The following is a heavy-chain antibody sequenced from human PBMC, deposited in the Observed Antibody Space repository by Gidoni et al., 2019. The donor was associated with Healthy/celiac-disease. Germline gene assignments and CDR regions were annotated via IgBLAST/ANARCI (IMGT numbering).Heavy chain of an antibody. D-gene: IGHD6-13*01. CDR2: INPSGGST. Sequence: QVQLVQSGAEVKKPGASVKVSCKASGYTFTSSYMHWVRQAPGQGLEWMGIINPSGGSTSYAQKFQGRVTMTRDTSTSTVYMELSSLRSEDTAVYYCARDGRGSSWYGMDYYYYYGMDVWGQGTTVTVSS. V-gene: IGHV1-46*01. CDR1: GYTFTSSY. J-gene: IGHJ6*02. CDR3: ARDGRGSSWYGMDYYYYYGMDV.